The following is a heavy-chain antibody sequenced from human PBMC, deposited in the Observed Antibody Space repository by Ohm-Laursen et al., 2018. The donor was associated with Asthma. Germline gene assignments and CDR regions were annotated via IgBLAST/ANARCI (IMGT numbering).Heavy chain of an antibody. CDR2: ISGSGGST. CDR1: GFTFSSYA. CDR3: AKDQYQLPQYYFDY. Sequence: SLRLSCAAFGFTFSSYAMSWVRQAPGKGLEWVSAISGSGGSTYYADSVKGRFTISRDNSKNTLYLQMNSLRAEDTAVYYCAKDQYQLPQYYFDYWGQGTLVTVSS. D-gene: IGHD2-2*01. J-gene: IGHJ4*02. V-gene: IGHV3-23*01.